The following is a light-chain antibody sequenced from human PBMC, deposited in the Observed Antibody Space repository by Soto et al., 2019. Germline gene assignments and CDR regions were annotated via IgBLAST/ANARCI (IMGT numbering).Light chain of an antibody. Sequence: QMSQSLSTLSACVGDRVTITCRASQSIGSLLARCQQKPGKAPKVLIYDASTLESGVPSTFSGSGSVTEFTLTISNLQPEDCATYYCQQYYTYSWTFGQGTKVDIK. V-gene: IGKV1-5*01. J-gene: IGKJ1*01. CDR1: QSIGSL. CDR2: DAS. CDR3: QQYYTYSWT.